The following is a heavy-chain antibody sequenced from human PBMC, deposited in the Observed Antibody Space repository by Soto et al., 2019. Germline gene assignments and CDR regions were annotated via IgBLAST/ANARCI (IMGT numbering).Heavy chain of an antibody. CDR1: GGSFSGYY. Sequence: SETLSLTCAVYGGSFSGYYWSWIRQPPGKGLEWIGEINHSGSTNYNPSLTSRVTISVDTSKNQFSLKLSSVTAADTAVYYCARERPLWDWSRRANYYYGMDVWGQGTTVTVSS. J-gene: IGHJ6*02. CDR3: ARERPLWDWSRRANYYYGMDV. D-gene: IGHD3-9*01. V-gene: IGHV4-34*01. CDR2: INHSGST.